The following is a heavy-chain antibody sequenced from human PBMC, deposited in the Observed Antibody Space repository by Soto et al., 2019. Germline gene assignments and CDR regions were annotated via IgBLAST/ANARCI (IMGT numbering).Heavy chain of an antibody. V-gene: IGHV4-59*01. CDR3: ARGYCSSTSCYTIFGGMDV. D-gene: IGHD2-2*02. Sequence: SETLSLTCTVSGGSISSYYWSWIRQPPGKGLEWIGYIYYSGSTNYNPSLKSRVTISVDTSKNQFSLKLSSVTAADTAVYYCARGYCSSTSCYTIFGGMDVWGQGTTVTVS. CDR2: IYYSGST. J-gene: IGHJ6*02. CDR1: GGSISSYY.